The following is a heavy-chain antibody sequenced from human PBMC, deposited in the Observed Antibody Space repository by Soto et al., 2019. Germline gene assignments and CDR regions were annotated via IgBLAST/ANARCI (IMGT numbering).Heavy chain of an antibody. Sequence: EVQLVESGGGLVQPGGSLRLSCAASGFTFSSYSMNWVRQAPGKGLEWVSYISSSSSTMYYADSVKGRFTISRDNAKNSLYLQMNRLRAEDTAVYYCAREFDSSSWYVYGFWGQGTLVNVSS. CDR2: ISSSSSTM. D-gene: IGHD6-13*01. CDR1: GFTFSSYS. J-gene: IGHJ4*02. V-gene: IGHV3-48*01. CDR3: AREFDSSSWYVYGF.